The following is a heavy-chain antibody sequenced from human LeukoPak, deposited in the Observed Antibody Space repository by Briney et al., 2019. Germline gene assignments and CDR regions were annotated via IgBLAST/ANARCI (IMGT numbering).Heavy chain of an antibody. CDR3: ARITSAFCDQ. J-gene: IGHJ4*02. CDR2: IYYSGTT. Sequence: SETLSLTCTLSGGSISSGSYYWGWIRQPPGKGLERIGSIYYSGTTYYNPSLKSRVTISLDTSKNQFSLKLSSVTAADTAVYYCARITSAFCDQWGQGILVTVSS. V-gene: IGHV4-39*07. D-gene: IGHD3-10*01. CDR1: GGSISSGSYY.